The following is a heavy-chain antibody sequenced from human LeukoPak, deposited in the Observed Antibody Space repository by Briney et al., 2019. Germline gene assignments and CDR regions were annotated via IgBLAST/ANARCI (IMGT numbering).Heavy chain of an antibody. J-gene: IGHJ4*02. CDR2: IYYSGST. D-gene: IGHD3-10*01. Sequence: SETLSLTCTVSGGSISSSSYYWGWIRQPPGKGLEWIGSIYYSGSTYYNPSLKSRVTMSVDTSKNQFSLKLSSVTAADTAVYYCARSPGDYWGQGTLVTVSS. CDR3: ARSPGDY. CDR1: GGSISSSSYY. V-gene: IGHV4-39*07.